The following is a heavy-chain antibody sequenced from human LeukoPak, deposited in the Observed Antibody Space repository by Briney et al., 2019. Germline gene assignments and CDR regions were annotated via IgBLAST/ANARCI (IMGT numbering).Heavy chain of an antibody. D-gene: IGHD2-2*01. CDR3: ARNASAVPPVMPEGLYFFDY. V-gene: IGHV4-38-2*01. CDR1: GYSIKTGYY. J-gene: IGHJ4*02. Sequence: PSETLSLTCAVSGYSIKTGYYWGWIRQSPGKGLEWIGSIYNSGSIYYNPSLKSRVTISVDTSKNQFSLKLTSVTAADTGVYYCARNASAVPPVMPEGLYFFDYWGQGTLVTVSS. CDR2: IYNSGSI.